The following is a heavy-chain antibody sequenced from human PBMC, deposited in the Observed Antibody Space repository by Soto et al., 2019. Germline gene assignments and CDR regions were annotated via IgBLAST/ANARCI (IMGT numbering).Heavy chain of an antibody. CDR1: GFTFSSYW. V-gene: IGHV3-74*01. CDR3: AGGNTYAHDY. D-gene: IGHD2-2*02. CDR2: INSDGSTT. J-gene: IGHJ4*02. Sequence: LRLSCAASGFTFSSYWMHWVRQAPGKGLVWVSRINSDGSTTNYADSVKGRFTVSRDNAKNTVYLQMNSLGAEDTAVYYCAGGNTYAHDYWGQGTLVTVSS.